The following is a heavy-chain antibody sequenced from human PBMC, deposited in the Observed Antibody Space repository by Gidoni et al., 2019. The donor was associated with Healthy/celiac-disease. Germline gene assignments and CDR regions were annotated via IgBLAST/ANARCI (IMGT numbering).Heavy chain of an antibody. CDR1: GFTFSSYG. V-gene: IGHV3-33*01. CDR3: AREDSSSCVDY. D-gene: IGHD6-13*01. J-gene: IGHJ4*02. CDR2: RWYDGSNK. Sequence: QVQLVESGGGVVQPGRSLRLSCAASGFTFSSYGMHWVRQAPGKGLEWVAVRWYDGSNKYYADSVKGRFTISRDNSKNTLYLQMNSLRAEDTAVYYCAREDSSSCVDYWGQGTLVTVSS.